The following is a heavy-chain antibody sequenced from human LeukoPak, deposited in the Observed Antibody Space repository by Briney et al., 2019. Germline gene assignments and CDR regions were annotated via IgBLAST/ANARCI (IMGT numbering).Heavy chain of an antibody. J-gene: IGHJ4*02. CDR2: IDPSGGST. CDR3: ARVAVPRTFDY. Sequence: ASVKVSCKASGYTFTSYYMHWVRQAPGQGLEWMGIIDPSGGSTSYAQKFQGRVTMTRDTSTSTVYMELSSLRSEDTAVYYCARVAVPRTFDYWGQGTLVTVSS. V-gene: IGHV1-46*03. CDR1: GYTFTSYY. D-gene: IGHD6-19*01.